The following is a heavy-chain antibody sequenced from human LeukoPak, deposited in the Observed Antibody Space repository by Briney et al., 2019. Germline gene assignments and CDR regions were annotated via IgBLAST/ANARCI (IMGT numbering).Heavy chain of an antibody. J-gene: IGHJ5*02. Sequence: PSETLSLTCTVSGGSISSYYWSWIRQPPGKGLEWIGYIYYSGSTNYNPSLKSRVTISVDTSKNQFSLKLSSVTAADTAVYYCARDLTSGGRVWFDPWGQGTLVTVSS. CDR3: ARDLTSGGRVWFDP. V-gene: IGHV4-59*01. CDR1: GGSISSYY. CDR2: IYYSGST. D-gene: IGHD3-16*01.